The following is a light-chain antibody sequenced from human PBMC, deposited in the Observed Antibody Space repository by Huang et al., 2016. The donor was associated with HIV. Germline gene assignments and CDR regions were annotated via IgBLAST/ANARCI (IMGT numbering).Light chain of an antibody. V-gene: IGKV1-39*01. Sequence: DIQMTQSPSSLSASVGDRVTIPCRASKSISSYLNWYQQKPGKAPKLLIYAASSLQSGVPSRFSGSGSGTDFTLTISSLQPEDFATYYCQQSYSTLRYTFGQGTKLEIK. CDR3: QQSYSTLRYT. J-gene: IGKJ2*01. CDR1: KSISSY. CDR2: AAS.